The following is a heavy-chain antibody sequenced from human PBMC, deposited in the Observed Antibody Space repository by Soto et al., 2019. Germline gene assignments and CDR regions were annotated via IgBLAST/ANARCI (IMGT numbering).Heavy chain of an antibody. CDR2: ISGGGNNK. V-gene: IGHV3-48*01. D-gene: IGHD3-10*01. J-gene: IGHJ4*02. Sequence: GGSLRLSCAASGFSFSTYSMNWVRQAPGKGLQWLSYISGGGNNKYYADSVKGRFSISRDNAKNSMYLQLNSLRAEDTAVYYCARVDSYGSGSSDYWGQGTLVTVSS. CDR3: ARVDSYGSGSSDY. CDR1: GFSFSTYS.